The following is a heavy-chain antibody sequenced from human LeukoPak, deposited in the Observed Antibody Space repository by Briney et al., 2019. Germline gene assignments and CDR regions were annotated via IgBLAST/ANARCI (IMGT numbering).Heavy chain of an antibody. V-gene: IGHV4-34*01. J-gene: IGHJ4*02. CDR1: GGSFSGYY. CDR2: INHSGST. D-gene: IGHD5-24*01. Sequence: SETLSLTCAVYGGSFSGYYWSWIRQPPVKGLEWIGEINHSGSTNYNPSLKSRVTISVDTSKNQFSLKLSSVTAADTAVYYCARGRDGYMYWGQGTLVTVSS. CDR3: ARGRDGYMY.